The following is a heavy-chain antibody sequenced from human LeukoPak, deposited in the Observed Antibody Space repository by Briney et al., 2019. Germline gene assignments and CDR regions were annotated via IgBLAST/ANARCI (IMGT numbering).Heavy chain of an antibody. V-gene: IGHV4-31*03. CDR3: ARITEALSTYYFDY. CDR2: IYYSGST. D-gene: IGHD1-14*01. CDR1: GGSISSGGYY. J-gene: IGHJ4*02. Sequence: SETLSLTCTVSGGSISSGGYYWSWIRQHPGKGLEWIGYIYYSGSTYYNPSLKSRVTISVDTSKNQFSLKLSSVTAADTAVYYCARITEALSTYYFDYWGQGTLVTVSS.